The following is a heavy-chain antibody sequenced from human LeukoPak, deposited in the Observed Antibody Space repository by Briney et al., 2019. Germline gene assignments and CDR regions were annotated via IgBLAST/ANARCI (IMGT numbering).Heavy chain of an antibody. D-gene: IGHD5-24*01. CDR3: ARGRRDGYNSFFDY. Sequence: SETLSLTCAVYGGSFSGYYWSWIRQPPGKGLEWIGEINHSGSTNYNPSLKSRVTIPVDTSKNQFSLKLSSVTAADTAVYYCARGRRDGYNSFFDYWGQGTLVTVSS. V-gene: IGHV4-34*01. J-gene: IGHJ4*02. CDR1: GGSFSGYY. CDR2: INHSGST.